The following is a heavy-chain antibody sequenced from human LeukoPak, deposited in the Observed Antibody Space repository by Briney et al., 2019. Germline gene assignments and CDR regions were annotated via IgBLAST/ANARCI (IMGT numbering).Heavy chain of an antibody. D-gene: IGHD5-24*01. Sequence: ASVKVSCKASGGTFSSYAISWVRQAPGQGLEWMGGIIPIFDTANYAQKFQGRVTITTDESTSTAYMELSSLRSEDTAVYYCARGGGRMATITHFDYWGQGTLVTVSS. J-gene: IGHJ4*02. V-gene: IGHV1-69*05. CDR3: ARGGGRMATITHFDY. CDR2: IIPIFDTA. CDR1: GGTFSSYA.